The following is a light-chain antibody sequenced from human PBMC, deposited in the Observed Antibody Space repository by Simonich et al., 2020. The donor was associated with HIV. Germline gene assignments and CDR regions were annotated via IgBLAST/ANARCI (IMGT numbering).Light chain of an antibody. Sequence: DIVMTQSPDSLAVSLGERATINRKSSQSVLYSSNNKNYLAWYQQKPGQPPKLLIYWASTRESGVPDRFSGSGSGTDFTLTISSLQAEDVAVYYCQQYYSTPLTFGPGTKVKI. CDR2: WAS. CDR1: QSVLYSSNNKNY. CDR3: QQYYSTPLT. V-gene: IGKV4-1*01. J-gene: IGKJ3*01.